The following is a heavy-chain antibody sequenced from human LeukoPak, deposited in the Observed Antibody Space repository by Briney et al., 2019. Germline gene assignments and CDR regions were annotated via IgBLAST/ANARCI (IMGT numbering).Heavy chain of an antibody. J-gene: IGHJ4*02. D-gene: IGHD5-18*01. CDR1: GFTFSSYA. CDR3: ERVGGYGPYYFDY. Sequence: GGSPRLSCAGSGFTFSSYAMHWVRRAPGKGLEWVAVISYDGSNKFYADPVKGRFTISRDNSKNTLYLQMNSLRAEDTAVYYCERVGGYGPYYFDYWGQGTLVTVSS. V-gene: IGHV3-30*04. CDR2: ISYDGSNK.